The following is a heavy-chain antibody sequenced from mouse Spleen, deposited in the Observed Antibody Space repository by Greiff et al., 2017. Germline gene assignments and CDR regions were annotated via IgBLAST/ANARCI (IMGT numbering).Heavy chain of an antibody. CDR1: GFSFNTYA. Sequence: EVKLEESGGGLVQPKGSLKLSCAASGFSFNTYAMNWVRQAPGKGLEWVARIRSKSNNYATYYADSVKDRFTISRDDSESMLYLQMNNLKTEDTAMYYGVRQEDFFYYFDYWGQGTTLTVSS. V-gene: IGHV10-1*01. D-gene: IGHD1-3*01. CDR2: IRSKSNNYAT. J-gene: IGHJ2*01. CDR3: VRQEDFFYYFDY.